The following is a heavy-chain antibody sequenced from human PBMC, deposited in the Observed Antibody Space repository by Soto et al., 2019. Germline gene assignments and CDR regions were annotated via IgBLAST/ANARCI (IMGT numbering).Heavy chain of an antibody. CDR2: IYYSGST. CDR1: GGSISSYY. V-gene: IGHV4-59*01. D-gene: IGHD5-12*01. CDR3: AVNRDGYNLYYFDY. Sequence: SETLSLTCTVSGGSISSYYWSWIRQPPGKGLERIGYIYYSGSTNYNPSLKSRVTISVDTSKNQFSLKLSSVTAADTAVYYCAVNRDGYNLYYFDYWGQGTLVTVSS. J-gene: IGHJ4*02.